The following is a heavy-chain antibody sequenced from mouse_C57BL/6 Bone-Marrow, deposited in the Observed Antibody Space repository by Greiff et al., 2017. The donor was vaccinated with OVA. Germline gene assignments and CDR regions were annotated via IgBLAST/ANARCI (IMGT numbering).Heavy chain of an antibody. J-gene: IGHJ2*01. Sequence: QVQLQQSGAELVRPGASVTLSCKASGYTFTDYEMHWVKQTPVHGLEWIGAIDPETGGTAYNQKFKGKAILTADKSSSTAYMELRSLTSEDSAVYYCTHITTVVEYYLDYWGQGTTLTVSS. D-gene: IGHD1-1*01. CDR3: THITTVVEYYLDY. CDR2: IDPETGGT. V-gene: IGHV1-15*01. CDR1: GYTFTDYE.